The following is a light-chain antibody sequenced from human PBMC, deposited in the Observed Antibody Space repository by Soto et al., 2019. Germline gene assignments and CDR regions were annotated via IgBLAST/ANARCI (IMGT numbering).Light chain of an antibody. CDR1: QSVSNSY. V-gene: IGKV3-20*01. Sequence: PPSMGTLLLSPAERTRIYCGASQSVSNSYLAWYQQKQGQAPMHLIYGAPSRCTGIPDRFRGSGYATDFTLTISRLEPEDFAGSYCQQHGDSPWTFGQGTKVDIK. CDR3: QQHGDSPWT. J-gene: IGKJ1*01. CDR2: GAP.